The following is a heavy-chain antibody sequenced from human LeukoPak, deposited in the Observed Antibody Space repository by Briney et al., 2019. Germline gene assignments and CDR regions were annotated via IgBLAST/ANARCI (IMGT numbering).Heavy chain of an antibody. V-gene: IGHV4-59*01. CDR3: ARAQPATDAFDI. CDR2: IYYSGST. D-gene: IGHD2-2*01. CDR1: GGSICSYY. J-gene: IGHJ3*02. Sequence: PSETLSLTCTVSGGSICSYYWSWIRQPPGKGLEWIGYIYYSGSTNYNPSLKSRVTISVDTSKNQFSLKLSSVTAADTAVYYCARAQPATDAFDIWGQGTMVTVSS.